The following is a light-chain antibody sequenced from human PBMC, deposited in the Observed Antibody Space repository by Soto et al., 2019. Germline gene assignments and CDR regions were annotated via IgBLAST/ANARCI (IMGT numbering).Light chain of an antibody. Sequence: EIVMTQSPATLSVSPGERVTPSCRASQSVDINLAWYQQRPGQAPRLLVYGASTKATDMPGRFSGRGSGTEFTLTINNLQSEDFAVYYCQQYRNWPRTFGQGTKVDIK. CDR3: QQYRNWPRT. CDR1: QSVDIN. V-gene: IGKV3-15*01. J-gene: IGKJ1*01. CDR2: GAS.